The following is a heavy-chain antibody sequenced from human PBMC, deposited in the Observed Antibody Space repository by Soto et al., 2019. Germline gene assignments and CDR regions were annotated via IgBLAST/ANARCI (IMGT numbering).Heavy chain of an antibody. CDR2: SYHSGST. J-gene: IGHJ4*02. CDR1: GGSISSGGYS. D-gene: IGHD6-19*01. V-gene: IGHV4-30-2*01. CDR3: ARAGGLGAVAVDY. Sequence: QLQLQESGSGLVKPSQTLSLTCAVSGGSISSGGYSWSWIRQPPGKGLEWIGYSYHSGSTYYNPSLKSRVTISVDRSKNQFSRKLSSVTAADTAVYYCARAGGLGAVAVDYWGQGTLVTVSS.